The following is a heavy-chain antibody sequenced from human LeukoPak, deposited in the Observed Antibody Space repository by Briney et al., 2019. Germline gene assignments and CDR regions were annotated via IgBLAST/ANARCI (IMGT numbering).Heavy chain of an antibody. CDR3: ARVDLRPEPQIDY. CDR1: GGSITNFY. D-gene: IGHD4-17*01. CDR2: VYSTGNT. J-gene: IGHJ4*02. V-gene: IGHV4-4*07. Sequence: NPSETLSLTCSVSGGSITNFYWSWIRQPAGKGLEWIGRVYSTGNTNYSPSFRSRVTMLVDTSKNQFSLEVNSVTAADTAVYYCARVDLRPEPQIDYWGQGTLVTVSS.